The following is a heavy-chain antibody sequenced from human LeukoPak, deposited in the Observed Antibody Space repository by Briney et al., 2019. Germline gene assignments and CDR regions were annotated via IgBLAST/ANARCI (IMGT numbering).Heavy chain of an antibody. D-gene: IGHD3-16*02. CDR1: VGSISSSSYF. CDR3: ARLLQTMGYVWGSYRFSRGNWFDP. CDR2: IRYSGGT. Sequence: SETLSLTCTVSVGSISSSSYFWGWIRQPPAKGLEWIGSIRYSGGTYYNPSLKSRVTISVDTSKNQFSLKLSSVTAADTAVYYCARLLQTMGYVWGSYRFSRGNWFDPWGQGTLVTVSS. V-gene: IGHV4-39*01. J-gene: IGHJ5*02.